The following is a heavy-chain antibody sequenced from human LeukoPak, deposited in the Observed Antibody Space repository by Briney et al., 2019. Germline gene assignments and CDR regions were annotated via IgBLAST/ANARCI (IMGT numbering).Heavy chain of an antibody. Sequence: SETLSLTCTVSGGSISSGGYYWSWIRQHPGKGLEWIGDIYHSGSTKYNPSLKSRVTISVDKSKNQFSLKLRSVTAADTAVYYCARDAGGSIAAALSAFDIWGQGTMVTVSS. V-gene: IGHV4-31*03. D-gene: IGHD6-13*01. CDR2: IYHSGST. CDR1: GGSISSGGYY. CDR3: ARDAGGSIAAALSAFDI. J-gene: IGHJ3*02.